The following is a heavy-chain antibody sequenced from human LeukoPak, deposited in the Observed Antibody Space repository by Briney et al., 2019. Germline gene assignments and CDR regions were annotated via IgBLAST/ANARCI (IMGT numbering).Heavy chain of an antibody. V-gene: IGHV1-69*04. J-gene: IGHJ4*02. CDR3: AREGSSDYDILTGYSVY. D-gene: IGHD3-9*01. CDR1: VGTFSSYA. Sequence: SVKVSFKASVGTFSSYAISWVRQGPGQGLEWMGRIFPILGIANYAQKFQGRVTITADKSTSTAYMELSSLRSEDTAVYYCAREGSSDYDILTGYSVYWGQGTLVTVSS. CDR2: IFPILGIA.